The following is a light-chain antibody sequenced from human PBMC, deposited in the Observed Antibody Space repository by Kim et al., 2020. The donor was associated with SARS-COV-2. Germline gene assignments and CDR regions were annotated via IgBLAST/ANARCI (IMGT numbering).Light chain of an antibody. CDR1: SSDVGGYNY. V-gene: IGLV2-8*01. CDR3: CSYAGSNSLI. J-gene: IGLJ2*01. CDR2: EVT. Sequence: GQSVTITCTGTSSDVGGYNYFSWYQQHPGKAPKLMISEVTKRPSGVPDRFSGSKTGNTASLTVSGLQAEDEADYYCCSYAGSNSLIFGGGTKLTVL.